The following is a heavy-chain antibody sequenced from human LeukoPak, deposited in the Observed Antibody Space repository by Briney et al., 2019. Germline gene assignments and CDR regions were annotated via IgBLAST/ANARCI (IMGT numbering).Heavy chain of an antibody. CDR1: GFTFDYYA. V-gene: IGHV3-43D*03. CDR3: AKDPPAYCGGDCYPDY. D-gene: IGHD2-21*01. J-gene: IGHJ4*02. CDR2: ISWDGGST. Sequence: QPGGSLRLSCAASGFTFDYYAMHWVRQAPGKGLEWVSLISWDGGSTYYADSVKGRFTISRDNSKNSLYLQMNSLSAEHTALYYCAKDPPAYCGGDCYPDYWGQGTLVTVSS.